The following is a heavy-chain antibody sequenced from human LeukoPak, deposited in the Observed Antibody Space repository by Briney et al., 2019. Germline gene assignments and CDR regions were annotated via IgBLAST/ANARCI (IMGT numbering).Heavy chain of an antibody. CDR2: INHSGST. D-gene: IGHD2-21*01. CDR1: GGSFSGYY. Sequence: SETLSLTCAVYGGSFSGYYWSWIRQPPGKGLEWIGEINHSGSTNYNPSLKSRVTISVDTSKNQFSLKLSSVTAADTAVYYCARHRSIRWGLDHWGQGTLVTVSS. V-gene: IGHV4-34*01. J-gene: IGHJ4*02. CDR3: ARHRSIRWGLDH.